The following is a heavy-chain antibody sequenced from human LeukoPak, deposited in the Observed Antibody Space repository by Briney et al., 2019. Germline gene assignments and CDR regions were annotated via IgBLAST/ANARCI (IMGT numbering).Heavy chain of an antibody. CDR1: GFTFSDYY. D-gene: IGHD3-22*01. J-gene: IGHJ4*02. CDR3: AGDDSSGYYDFDY. V-gene: IGHV3-11*01. CDR2: ISSSSANI. Sequence: GGSLRLSCAASGFTFSDYYMSWIRQAPGKGLERVSYISSSSANIYYADSVKGRFTISRDNAKNSLYLQMNSLRVEDTAVYYCAGDDSSGYYDFDYWGQGTLVTVSS.